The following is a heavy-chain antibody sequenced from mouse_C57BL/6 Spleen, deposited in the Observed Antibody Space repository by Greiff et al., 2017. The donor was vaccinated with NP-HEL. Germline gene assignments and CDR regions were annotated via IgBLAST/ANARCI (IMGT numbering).Heavy chain of an antibody. CDR3: AREGGYLAY. Sequence: QVQLKESGPGLVQPSQSLSITCTVSGFSLTSYGVHWVRQSPGKGLEWLGVIWSGGSTDYNAAFISRLSISKDNSKSQVFFKMNSLQADDTAIYYCAREGGYLAYWGQGTLVTVSA. V-gene: IGHV2-2*01. J-gene: IGHJ3*01. CDR2: IWSGGST. D-gene: IGHD2-14*01. CDR1: GFSLTSYG.